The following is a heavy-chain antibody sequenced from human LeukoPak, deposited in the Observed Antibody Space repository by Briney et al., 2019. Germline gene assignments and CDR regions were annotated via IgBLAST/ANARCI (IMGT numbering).Heavy chain of an antibody. V-gene: IGHV1-46*01. CDR2: INPSGGST. J-gene: IGHJ6*02. D-gene: IGHD4-17*01. CDR1: GYTFTSYY. Sequence: ASVKVSCKASGYTFTSYYMHWVRQAPGQGLEWMGIINPSGGSTSYAQKFQGRVTMTTDTSTNTAYMELRSLRSDDTALYYCARDVKTLDGDYRNYYYGMDVWGQGTTVTVSS. CDR3: ARDVKTLDGDYRNYYYGMDV.